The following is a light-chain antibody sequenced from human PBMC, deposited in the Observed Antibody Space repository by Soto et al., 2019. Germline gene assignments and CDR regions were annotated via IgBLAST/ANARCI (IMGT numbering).Light chain of an antibody. Sequence: QLVLTQPPSVSGAPGQRVTISCTGSSSIIGAGYDVHWYQQLPGTAPQLLIYGNSNRPSGVPYRFSRSKSGTSASLAITGLQAEYEADCCCQSYDSSQRGWVFGGGTKLTVL. CDR3: QSYDSSQRGWV. V-gene: IGLV1-40*01. J-gene: IGLJ3*02. CDR2: GNS. CDR1: SSIIGAGYD.